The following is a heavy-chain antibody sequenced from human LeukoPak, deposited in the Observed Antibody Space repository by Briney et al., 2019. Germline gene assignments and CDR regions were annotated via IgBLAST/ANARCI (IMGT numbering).Heavy chain of an antibody. Sequence: GGSLRLSCTASGFTFGDYAMSWVRQAPGKGLEGVGFIRSKAYGGTTEYAASVKGRFTISRDDSKSIAYLQMNSLKTEDTAVYYCTRELHYDILTGYSPYYFDYWGQGTLVTVSS. CDR1: GFTFGDYA. CDR3: TRELHYDILTGYSPYYFDY. J-gene: IGHJ4*02. D-gene: IGHD3-9*01. CDR2: IRSKAYGGTT. V-gene: IGHV3-49*04.